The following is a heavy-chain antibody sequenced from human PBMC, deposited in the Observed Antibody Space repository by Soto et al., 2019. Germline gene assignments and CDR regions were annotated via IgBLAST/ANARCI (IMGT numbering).Heavy chain of an antibody. CDR3: ARDNRFAWDRDGMDV. CDR1: GFTFSTFA. V-gene: IGHV3-48*03. CDR2: ISGADSDI. D-gene: IGHD1-26*01. J-gene: IGHJ6*02. Sequence: GGSLRLSCAASGFTFSTFAMNWVRQAPGKGLEWVSYISGADSDIYYADSVKGRFTISRDNAKNSLYLQMNSLRVEDTAVYYCARDNRFAWDRDGMDVWGQGTTVTVSS.